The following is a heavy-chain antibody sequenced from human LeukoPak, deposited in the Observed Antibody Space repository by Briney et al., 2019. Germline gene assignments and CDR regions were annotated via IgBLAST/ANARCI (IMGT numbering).Heavy chain of an antibody. D-gene: IGHD5-24*01. CDR1: GYTFTSYY. V-gene: IGHV1-46*01. Sequence: ASVKVSCKASGYTFTSYYIHWVRQAPGQGLEWMGLINPGGDNTDYAQNFQGRVTMTRDTSTSTVYMGLSSLRSEDTAVYYCARIRDGYNDAYDIWGQGTMVTVSS. J-gene: IGHJ3*02. CDR3: ARIRDGYNDAYDI. CDR2: INPGGDNT.